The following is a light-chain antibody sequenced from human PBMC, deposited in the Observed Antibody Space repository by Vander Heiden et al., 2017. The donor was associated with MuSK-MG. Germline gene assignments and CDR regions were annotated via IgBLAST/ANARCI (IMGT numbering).Light chain of an antibody. CDR3: QQDDNLPFT. V-gene: IGKV1-33*01. CDR2: DAS. Sequence: DIQMTQSPSSLSASVGDRVTITCQASQDISNYLNWYQQKPGKAPKLLIYDASNLETGVPSKFSGSGSGTDFTFTIRSLQPEDLATYYCQQDDNLPFTFGHGTKVDIK. CDR1: QDISNY. J-gene: IGKJ3*01.